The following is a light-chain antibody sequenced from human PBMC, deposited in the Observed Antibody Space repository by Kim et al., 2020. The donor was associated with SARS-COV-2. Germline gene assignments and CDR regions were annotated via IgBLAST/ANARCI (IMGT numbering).Light chain of an antibody. Sequence: PGERAPLPCRASQSVSSTYLAWYQQKPGQAPRLIIYGASSRATGIPDRFSGSGSGTDFTLTISRLEPEDFAVYYCQQYGSSPPWTFGQGTKVDIK. J-gene: IGKJ1*01. CDR2: GAS. V-gene: IGKV3-20*01. CDR3: QQYGSSPPWT. CDR1: QSVSSTY.